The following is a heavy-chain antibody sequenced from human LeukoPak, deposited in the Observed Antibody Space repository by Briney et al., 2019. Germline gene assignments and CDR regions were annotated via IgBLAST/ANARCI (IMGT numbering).Heavy chain of an antibody. CDR2: VDPEDGET. J-gene: IGHJ4*02. CDR3: ATPLVGARAYYFDY. Sequence: GATVKISCKASGYTFTDYYMHWVQQAPGKGLEWMGRVDPEDGETIYAEKFQGRVTITADTSTDTAYMELSSLRSEDTAVYYCATPLVGARAYYFDYWGQGTLVTVSS. V-gene: IGHV1-69-2*01. D-gene: IGHD1-26*01. CDR1: GYTFTDYY.